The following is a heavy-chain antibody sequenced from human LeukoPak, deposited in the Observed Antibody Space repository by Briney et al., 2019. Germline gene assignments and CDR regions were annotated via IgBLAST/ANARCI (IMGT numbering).Heavy chain of an antibody. CDR3: ARGLVGGGSYYFDY. J-gene: IGHJ4*02. D-gene: IGHD1-26*01. Sequence: SETLSLNCTVSGGSISSYYWSWIRQPAGKGLEWIGRIYTGGSTNYNPSLKSRVTMSVDTSKNQFSLKLSSVTAADTAVYYCARGLVGGGSYYFDYWGQGTLVTVSS. CDR2: IYTGGST. V-gene: IGHV4-4*07. CDR1: GGSISSYY.